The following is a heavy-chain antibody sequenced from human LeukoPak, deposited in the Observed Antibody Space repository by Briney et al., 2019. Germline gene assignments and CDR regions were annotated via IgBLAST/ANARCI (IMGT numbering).Heavy chain of an antibody. V-gene: IGHV3-21*01. Sequence: GGSLRLSCAASGFTFSSHSMNWVRQAPGKGLEWVSSISSSSSYIYNADSVKGRFTISRDNAKNSLYLQMNSLRAEDTAVYYCARGYCSSTSCRILGYYYGMDVWGQGTTVTVSS. CDR1: GFTFSSHS. CDR3: ARGYCSSTSCRILGYYYGMDV. J-gene: IGHJ6*02. D-gene: IGHD2-2*01. CDR2: ISSSSSYI.